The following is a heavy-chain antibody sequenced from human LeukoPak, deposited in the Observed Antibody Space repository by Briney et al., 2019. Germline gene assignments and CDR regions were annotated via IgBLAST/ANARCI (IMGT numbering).Heavy chain of an antibody. CDR1: GFSVSNNY. V-gene: IGHV3-53*01. CDR2: INTDGTA. Sequence: GGSLRLSCAVSGFSVSNNYMSWVRQAPGKGLEWVSIINTDGTADYAESVKGRFTISRDNSKNTLFLQMNSLTAEDTAVYYCARDRDESGSWESTFDCWGQGPLVTVSS. CDR3: ARDRDESGSWESTFDC. D-gene: IGHD3-10*01. J-gene: IGHJ4*02.